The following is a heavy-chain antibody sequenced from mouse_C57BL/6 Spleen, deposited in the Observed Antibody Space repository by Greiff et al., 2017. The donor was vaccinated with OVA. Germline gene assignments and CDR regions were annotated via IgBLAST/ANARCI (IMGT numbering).Heavy chain of an antibody. J-gene: IGHJ3*01. CDR3: AREDDYPWFAY. D-gene: IGHD2-4*01. Sequence: DVKLQESGPGLVKPSQSLSLTCSVTGYSITSGYYWNWIRQFPGNKLEWMGYISYDGSNNYNPSLKNRISITRDTSKNQFFLKLNSVTTEDTATYYCAREDDYPWFAYWGQGTLVTVSA. CDR2: ISYDGSN. CDR1: GYSITSGYY. V-gene: IGHV3-6*01.